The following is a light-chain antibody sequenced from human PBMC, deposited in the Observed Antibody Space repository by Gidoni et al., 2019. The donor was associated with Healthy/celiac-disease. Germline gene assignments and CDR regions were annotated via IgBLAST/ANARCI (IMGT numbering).Light chain of an antibody. Sequence: ELVLTQSPGTLSLSPGERATLSCRASQSVSSSYLAWYQQKPGQAPRLLIYGASSRATGIPDRFSGSGSGTDFTLTISRLEPEDFAVYYCQQYGSSQGWTFGQGTKVEIK. V-gene: IGKV3-20*01. J-gene: IGKJ1*01. CDR3: QQYGSSQGWT. CDR1: QSVSSSY. CDR2: GAS.